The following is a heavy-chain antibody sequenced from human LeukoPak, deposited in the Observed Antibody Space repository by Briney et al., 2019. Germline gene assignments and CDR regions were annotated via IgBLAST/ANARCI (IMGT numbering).Heavy chain of an antibody. CDR2: INHSGSI. J-gene: IGHJ4*02. V-gene: IGHV4-34*01. CDR3: ARVSHGDYYDSSGYYDNFDY. CDR1: GGSFSGYY. Sequence: SETLSLTCAVYGGSFSGYYWSWIRQPPGKGLEWIGEINHSGSINYNPSLKSRVTISVDTSKNQFSLKLSSVTAADTAVYYCARVSHGDYYDSSGYYDNFDYWGQGTLVTVSS. D-gene: IGHD3-22*01.